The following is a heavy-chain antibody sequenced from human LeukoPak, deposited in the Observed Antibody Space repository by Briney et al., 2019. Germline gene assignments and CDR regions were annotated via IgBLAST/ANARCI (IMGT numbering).Heavy chain of an antibody. J-gene: IGHJ4*02. CDR3: ASEYYYGSGSYYNVAGSLDY. D-gene: IGHD3-10*01. V-gene: IGHV3-48*01. CDR1: GFTFSSYS. CDR2: ISSSSSTI. Sequence: GGSLRLSCAASGFTFSSYSMNWVRQAPGKGLEWVSYISSSSSTIYYADSVKGRFTISRDNAKNSLYLQMNSLRAEDTAVYYCASEYYYGSGSYYNVAGSLDYSGQGTLVTVSS.